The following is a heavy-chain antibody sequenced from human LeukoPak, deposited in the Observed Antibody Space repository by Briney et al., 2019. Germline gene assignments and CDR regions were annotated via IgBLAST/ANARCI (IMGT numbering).Heavy chain of an antibody. J-gene: IGHJ4*02. V-gene: IGHV1-58*01. CDR2: IVVGSGNT. CDR1: GFTFTTSA. CDR3: ARDSMVRRPYYFDY. Sequence: GASVKVSCKASGFTFTTSAVQWVRQARGQRLEWIGWIVVGSGNTSYAQKFQERVTITRDMSTSTAYMELSSLRSEDTAVYYCARDSMVRRPYYFDYWGQGTLVTVSS. D-gene: IGHD3-10*01.